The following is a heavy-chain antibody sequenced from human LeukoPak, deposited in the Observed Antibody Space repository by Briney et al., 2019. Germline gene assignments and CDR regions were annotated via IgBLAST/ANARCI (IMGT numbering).Heavy chain of an antibody. J-gene: IGHJ4*02. CDR1: GASISSYY. CDR2: MHYSGST. D-gene: IGHD3-22*01. V-gene: IGHV4-59*01. CDR3: ARFYDRSGPHFDY. Sequence: PSETLSLTSTVSGASISSYYWSWIRQPPGKGLEWIGDMHYSGSTNYNPSLKSRVTISVDTSKNQFSLKLSSVTAADTAVYYCARFYDRSGPHFDYWGQGTLVTVSS.